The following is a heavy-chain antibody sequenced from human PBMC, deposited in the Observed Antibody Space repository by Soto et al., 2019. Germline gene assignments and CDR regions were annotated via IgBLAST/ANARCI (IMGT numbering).Heavy chain of an antibody. Sequence: GGSLRLSCAASGLSFSDYSMNWARQAPGKGLEWISHISSSGSYIFYADSVKGRFTVSRDNAKNSLFLQMNSLRAEDSAVYYCARERTGPYGSIDSSGPGIQVTVSS. D-gene: IGHD4-17*01. J-gene: IGHJ4*02. CDR1: GLSFSDYS. V-gene: IGHV3-21*05. CDR3: ARERTGPYGSIDS. CDR2: ISSSGSYI.